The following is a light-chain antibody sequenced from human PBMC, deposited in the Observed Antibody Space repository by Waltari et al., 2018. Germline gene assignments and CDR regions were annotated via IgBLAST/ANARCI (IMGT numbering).Light chain of an antibody. CDR1: PSVLYSSNNKNY. J-gene: IGKJ1*01. CDR2: WAS. CDR3: QQYYSTPPWT. V-gene: IGKV4-1*01. Sequence: DIVMTQSPDSLAVSLGERATINCKSSPSVLYSSNNKNYLAWYQQKPGQPPKLLIYWASTRGSGVPDRFSGSGSGTDFTLTISSLQAEDVAVYYCQQYYSTPPWTFGQGTKVEIK.